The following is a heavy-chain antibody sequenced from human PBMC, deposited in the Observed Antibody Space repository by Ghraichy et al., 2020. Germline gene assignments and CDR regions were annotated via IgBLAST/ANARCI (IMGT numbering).Heavy chain of an antibody. CDR1: GDSVNSGPYY. D-gene: IGHD5-18*01. V-gene: IGHV4-61*01. CDR3: ARGRYNYGHFDY. J-gene: IGHJ4*02. CDR2: IYYTGST. Sequence: SETLSLTCNVSGDSVNSGPYYWTWIRQPPGKGLEWIGCIYYTGSTNYNSSLKSRISFSLATSQNQFSLELNSVTASDTAMYFCARGRYNYGHFDYWGQGALVTVSS.